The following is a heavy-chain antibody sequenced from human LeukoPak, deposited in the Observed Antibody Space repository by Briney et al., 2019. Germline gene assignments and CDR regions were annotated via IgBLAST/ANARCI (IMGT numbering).Heavy chain of an antibody. CDR2: MGGGIDDT. D-gene: IGHD3-3*01. V-gene: IGHV3-23*01. J-gene: IGHJ3*02. CDR3: AKDAFSYNGVYDALDI. Sequence: GGSLRLSCAASGFTFSDYAMSWVRQAPGKRLEWVSTMGGGIDDTHYADAVKGRFTISRDNSKDTLYLQMNSLTADDTALYYCAKDAFSYNGVYDALDIWGQGTIVTVSS. CDR1: GFTFSDYA.